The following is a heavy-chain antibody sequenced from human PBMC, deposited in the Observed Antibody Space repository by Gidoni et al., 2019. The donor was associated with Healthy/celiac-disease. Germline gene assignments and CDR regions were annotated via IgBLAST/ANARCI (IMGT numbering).Heavy chain of an antibody. CDR1: GVTLSSYS. Sequence: EVQLVESGGGLVKPGGSLRLSCAASGVTLSSYSMNWVRQAPGKGLECVSSISSSSSYIYYADSVKGRFTISRDNAKNSLYLQMNSLRAEDTAVYYCARDRGYSYGYEELGSWGQGTLVTVSS. CDR3: ARDRGYSYGYEELGS. V-gene: IGHV3-21*01. J-gene: IGHJ5*02. CDR2: ISSSSSYI. D-gene: IGHD5-18*01.